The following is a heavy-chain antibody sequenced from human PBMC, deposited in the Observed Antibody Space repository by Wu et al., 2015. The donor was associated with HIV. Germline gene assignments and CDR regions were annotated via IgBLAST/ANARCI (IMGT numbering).Heavy chain of an antibody. CDR3: ARHIVVPAATDLGYYYYMDV. V-gene: IGHV1-8*01. CDR2: LNPNSGNT. CDR1: GYTFTSYD. J-gene: IGHJ6*03. D-gene: IGHD2-2*01. Sequence: QVQLVQSGAEVKKPGASVKVSCKASGYTFTSYDINWVRQATGQGLEWMGWLNPNSGNTGYAQKFQGRLTITRNTSMSTAYMELSSLRSEDTAVYYCARHIVVPAATDLGYYYYMDVWGKGTTVTVSS.